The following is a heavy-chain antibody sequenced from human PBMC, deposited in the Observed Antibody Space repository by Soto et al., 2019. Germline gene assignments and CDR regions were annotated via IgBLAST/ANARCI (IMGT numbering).Heavy chain of an antibody. D-gene: IGHD3-9*01. J-gene: IGHJ4*01. V-gene: IGHV4-39*01. Sequence: SETLSLTCTVSGASISSTSSYWGWVRQPPGKGLEWIGSFFYNKNTYYNPSLNSRVTISVDTSKMQFSLNLTSVTSADTAVYYCARHVEWEIFYYFEHWGQGTPVTV. CDR1: GASISSTSSY. CDR2: FFYNKNT. CDR3: ARHVEWEIFYYFEH.